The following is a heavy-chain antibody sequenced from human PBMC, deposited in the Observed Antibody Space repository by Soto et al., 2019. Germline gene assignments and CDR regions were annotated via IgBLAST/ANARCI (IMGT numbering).Heavy chain of an antibody. CDR1: GFIFSDYG. D-gene: IGHD1-1*01. CDR2: IYYDGSNE. Sequence: QVQLVESGGAVVQPGRSLRLACETSGFIFSDYGMHWVRQAPGKGLEWVAVIYYDGSNEHYSDSVRGRFTISRDNSKNILYLQMNSLRAEDTAIYYCARWWNDEEWVETMDVWGKGPRSPSPQ. V-gene: IGHV3-33*01. J-gene: IGHJ6*01. CDR3: ARWWNDEEWVETMDV.